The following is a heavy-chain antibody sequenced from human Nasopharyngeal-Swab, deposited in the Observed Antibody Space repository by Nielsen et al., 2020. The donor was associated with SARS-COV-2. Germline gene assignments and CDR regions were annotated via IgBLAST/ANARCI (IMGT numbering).Heavy chain of an antibody. Sequence: GGSLRLSCAASGFVFSIYGMNWVRQVPGKGLEWVSSISSRSSNIYYADSVKGRFTISRDNAKNSLYLQMNSLRAEDTAVYYCARDIGGGGYGSDYWGQGTLVTSPQ. CDR3: ARDIGGGGYGSDY. J-gene: IGHJ4*02. CDR2: ISSRSSNI. V-gene: IGHV3-21*01. CDR1: GFVFSIYG. D-gene: IGHD1-1*01.